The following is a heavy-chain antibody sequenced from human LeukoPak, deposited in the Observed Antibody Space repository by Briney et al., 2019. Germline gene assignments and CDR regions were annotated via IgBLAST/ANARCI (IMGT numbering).Heavy chain of an antibody. J-gene: IGHJ4*02. CDR3: ARDLGISVSSSWYEHTYYFDY. D-gene: IGHD6-13*01. Sequence: GGSLRLSCAASGFIFKKYWMNWVRQVPGKGLECLANIKEDGSETYYADSVKGRFTISRDNPKNLLFLQINSLRVEDTAVYYCARDLGISVSSSWYEHTYYFDYWGQGTLVTVSS. CDR2: IKEDGSET. V-gene: IGHV3-7*01. CDR1: GFIFKKYW.